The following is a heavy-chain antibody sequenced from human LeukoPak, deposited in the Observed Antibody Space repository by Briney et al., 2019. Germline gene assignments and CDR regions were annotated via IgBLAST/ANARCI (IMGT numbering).Heavy chain of an antibody. CDR2: IYYSGST. V-gene: IGHV4-59*01. CDR1: GGSISSYY. J-gene: IGHJ5*02. CDR3: ARDNTGNNWFDP. D-gene: IGHD2-8*02. Sequence: SETLSLTCTVSGGSISSYYRSWIRQPPGKGLEWIGYIYYSGSTNYNPSLKSRVTMSVDTSKNQFSLRLSSVTAADTAIYYCARDNTGNNWFDPWGQGTLVTVSS.